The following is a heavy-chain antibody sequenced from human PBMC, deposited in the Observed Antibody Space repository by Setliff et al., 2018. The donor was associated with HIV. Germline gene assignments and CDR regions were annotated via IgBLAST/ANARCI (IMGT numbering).Heavy chain of an antibody. CDR3: ARDDYVWGNPFDY. D-gene: IGHD3-16*01. V-gene: IGHV3-7*03. J-gene: IGHJ4*02. Sequence: GSLRLSCAASGFTVSYYGITWVRQAPGKGLEWVANIKKGGSQKYYVDSVKGRFTISRDNAKNSLDLQMNSLRAEDTAVYYCARDDYVWGNPFDYWGQGTLVTVSS. CDR2: IKKGGSQK. CDR1: GFTVSYYG.